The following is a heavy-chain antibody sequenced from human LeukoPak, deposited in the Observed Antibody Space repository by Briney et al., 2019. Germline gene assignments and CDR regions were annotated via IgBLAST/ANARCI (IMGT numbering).Heavy chain of an antibody. Sequence: SQTLSLTCAVYGGSFSGYYWSWIRQPPGKGLEWIGEINHSGSTNYNPSLKSRVTISVDTSKNQSSLKLSSVTAADTAVYYCARRVRKRWLQNDAFDIWGQGTMVTVSS. V-gene: IGHV4-34*01. CDR3: ARRVRKRWLQNDAFDI. J-gene: IGHJ3*02. CDR1: GGSFSGYY. D-gene: IGHD5-24*01. CDR2: INHSGST.